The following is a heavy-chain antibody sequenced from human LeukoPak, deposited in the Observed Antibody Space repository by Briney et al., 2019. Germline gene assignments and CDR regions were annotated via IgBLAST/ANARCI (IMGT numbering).Heavy chain of an antibody. CDR1: GFTFSSYA. D-gene: IGHD3-10*01. V-gene: IGHV3-23*01. J-gene: IGHJ4*02. CDR2: ISGSGGST. CDR3: ANIQAMVRGVTADY. Sequence: GGSLRLSCAASGFTFSSYAMSWVRQAPGKGLEWVSAISGSGGSTYYADSVKGRFSISRDNSKNTLYLQMNSLRAEDTAVYYCANIQAMVRGVTADYWGQGTLVTVSS.